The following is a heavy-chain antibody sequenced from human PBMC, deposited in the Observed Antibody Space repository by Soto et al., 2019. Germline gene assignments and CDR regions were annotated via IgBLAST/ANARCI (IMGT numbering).Heavy chain of an antibody. CDR2: FYYSGRT. CDR1: GDSISGSSCY. CDR3: VSGLTIFGVPRLDS. Sequence: QLQLQESGPGLVKPSETLSLICSVSGDSISGSSCYWGWIRQTPGKGLEWIGSFYYSGRTYYNPSLKSRVTISVDTSKNQFSLKLSSVTAADTAVFYCVSGLTIFGVPRLDSWGQGTLVTVSS. V-gene: IGHV4-39*01. D-gene: IGHD3-3*01. J-gene: IGHJ5*01.